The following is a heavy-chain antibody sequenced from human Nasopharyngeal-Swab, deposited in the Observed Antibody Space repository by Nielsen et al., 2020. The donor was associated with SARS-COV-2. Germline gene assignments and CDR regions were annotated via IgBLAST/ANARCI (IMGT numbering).Heavy chain of an antibody. Sequence: QVSCKGSGYSFTSYWIGWVRQMPGKGLEWMGIIYPGDSDTRYSPSFQGQVTISADKSISTAYLQWSSLKASDTAMYYCARLPVQLVQPVYYWGQGTLVTVSS. V-gene: IGHV5-51*01. J-gene: IGHJ4*02. D-gene: IGHD6-6*01. CDR1: GYSFTSYW. CDR3: ARLPVQLVQPVYY. CDR2: IYPGDSDT.